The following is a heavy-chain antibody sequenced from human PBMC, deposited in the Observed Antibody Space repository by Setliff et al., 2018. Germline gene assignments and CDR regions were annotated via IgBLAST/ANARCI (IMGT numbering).Heavy chain of an antibody. CDR2: IYYSGAT. D-gene: IGHD3-22*01. CDR1: GGSISSYY. CDR3: ARYRNYFDSTGYYGYSFDF. Sequence: SETLSLTCTVSGGSISSYYWSWIRQPPGKGLEWIGFIYYSGATTYNPSLKSRVTISVDTSKNQFSLNLNSVTAADTAVYYCARYRNYFDSTGYYGYSFDFWGQGTLVTVSS. J-gene: IGHJ4*02. V-gene: IGHV4-59*01.